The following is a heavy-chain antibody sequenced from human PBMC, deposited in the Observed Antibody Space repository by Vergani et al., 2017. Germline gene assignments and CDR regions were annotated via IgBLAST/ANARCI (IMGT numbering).Heavy chain of an antibody. CDR2: MHTTGTT. CDR3: AREATRSWD. D-gene: IGHD1-26*01. J-gene: IGHJ4*02. V-gene: IGHV4-61*02. CDR1: GGSISSGSYY. Sequence: QVQLQESGPGLVKPSQTLSLTCSVSGGSISSGSYYWSWIRQPAGKGLEWIGRMHTTGTTNYNPSLKSRATISVDTSKNQFSLNLSSMTAADTAVYYCAREATRSWDWGQGTLVTVSS.